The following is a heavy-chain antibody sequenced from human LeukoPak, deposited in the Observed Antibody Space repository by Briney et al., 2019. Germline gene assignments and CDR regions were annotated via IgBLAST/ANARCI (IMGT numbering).Heavy chain of an antibody. Sequence: ASVKVSCKASGYTFTGYYMLWVRPAPGQGLEWMGWINPSSGGTNYAQKFQGRVTMTRDTSISTAYMEVSRLRSDDTDVYYCARDFAQLAPPVSYHWGQGTLVSVSS. CDR2: INPSSGGT. V-gene: IGHV1-2*02. D-gene: IGHD6-13*01. CDR3: ARDFAQLAPPVSYH. CDR1: GYTFTGYY. J-gene: IGHJ5*02.